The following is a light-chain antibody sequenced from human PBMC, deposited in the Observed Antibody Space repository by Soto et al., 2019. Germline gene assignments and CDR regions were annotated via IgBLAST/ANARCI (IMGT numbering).Light chain of an antibody. J-gene: IGLJ1*01. Sequence: QSALTQPLSVSGSPGQSVTISCTGTSSDVGGYNYVSWYQQHPGKAPKLMIYDVTKRPSGVPDRFSGSKSGNTASLTISGLQAEDEAEYDCCSYAGSYAYVFGTGTKLTVL. CDR2: DVT. V-gene: IGLV2-11*01. CDR1: SSDVGGYNY. CDR3: CSYAGSYAYV.